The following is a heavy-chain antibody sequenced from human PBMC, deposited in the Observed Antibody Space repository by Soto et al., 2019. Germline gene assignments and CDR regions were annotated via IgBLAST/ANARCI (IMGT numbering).Heavy chain of an antibody. Sequence: ASETLSLTCAVSGDYISSTYYWGWIRQPPGKGLEWIGIIYHSGVTFYNPSLKSRVTMSVDTSRNEFSLQLTSLTAADTAVYFCARDXLWRGCSRTGCQIWFDPWGPGTLVTVSS. V-gene: IGHV4-38-2*02. CDR1: GDYISSTYY. CDR3: ARDXLWRGCSRTGCQIWFDP. J-gene: IGHJ5*02. CDR2: IYHSGVT. D-gene: IGHD2-2*01.